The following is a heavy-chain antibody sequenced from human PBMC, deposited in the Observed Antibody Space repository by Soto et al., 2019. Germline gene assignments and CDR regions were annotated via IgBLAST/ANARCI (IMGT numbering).Heavy chain of an antibody. CDR3: AKPAYGDYLNFDY. J-gene: IGHJ4*02. V-gene: IGHV3-30*18. CDR2: ISYDGSNK. Sequence: GGSLRLSCAASGFTFSSYGMHWVRQAPGKGLEWVAVISYDGSNKYYADSVKGRFTISRDNSKNTLYLQMNSLRAEDTAVYYCAKPAYGDYLNFDYWGQGTLVTVSS. CDR1: GFTFSSYG. D-gene: IGHD4-17*01.